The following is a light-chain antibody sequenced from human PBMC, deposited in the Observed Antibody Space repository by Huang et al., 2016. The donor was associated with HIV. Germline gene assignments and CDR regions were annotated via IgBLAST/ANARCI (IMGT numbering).Light chain of an antibody. CDR1: QNVRNRF. J-gene: IGKJ2*01. V-gene: IGKV3D-20*01. Sequence: EIVLTQSPATLYVSPGERATLSCWATQNVRNRFLARFQQKPGLAPRLLIYDASVSATGIPHSFIGSGSGTDFTLTINRLEPEDFAVYYCQQYGDSSYSFGQGTKLQIK. CDR3: QQYGDSSYS. CDR2: DAS.